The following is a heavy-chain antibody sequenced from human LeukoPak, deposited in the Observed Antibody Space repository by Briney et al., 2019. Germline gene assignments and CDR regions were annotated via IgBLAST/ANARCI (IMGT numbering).Heavy chain of an antibody. CDR3: ARDRYCSSTSCYRWFDP. V-gene: IGHV1-2*02. D-gene: IGHD2-2*01. J-gene: IGHJ5*02. CDR1: GYTFTGYY. Sequence: ASVKVSCKASGYTFTGYYMHWVRQAPGQGLEWMGWINPNSGGTNYAQKFQGRVTMTRDTSISTAYMELSRLRSDDTAVYYCARDRYCSSTSCYRWFDPWGQGTLVTVSP. CDR2: INPNSGGT.